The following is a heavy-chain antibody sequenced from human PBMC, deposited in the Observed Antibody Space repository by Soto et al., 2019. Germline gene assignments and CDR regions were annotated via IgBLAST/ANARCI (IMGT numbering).Heavy chain of an antibody. CDR2: IYWDDDT. V-gene: IGHV2-5*02. CDR3: AHRPGFSMAFDY. D-gene: IGHD3-10*01. Sequence: QITLTESGPTLVQPTQTLTLTCNFSGFSLSTYGVGVGWIRQPPGKALEWLALIYWDDDTRFSPSLNSRLASTKDTSKSQVVLTMTHMDPVDTATYYCAHRPGFSMAFDYWGPGSLVTVSS. J-gene: IGHJ4*02. CDR1: GFSLSTYGVG.